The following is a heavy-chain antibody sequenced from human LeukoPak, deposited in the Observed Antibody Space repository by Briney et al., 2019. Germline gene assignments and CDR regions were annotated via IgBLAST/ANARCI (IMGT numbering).Heavy chain of an antibody. Sequence: SETLSLTCSVSGGSISSGGYYWSWIRQHPGKGLEWIGYIYYSGSTYYNPSLKSRVTISVDTSKNQFSLKLSSVTAADTAVYYCARGLRAAARRNIAFDIWGQGTMVTVSS. CDR2: IYYSGST. J-gene: IGHJ3*02. CDR3: ARGLRAAARRNIAFDI. V-gene: IGHV4-31*03. D-gene: IGHD6-6*01. CDR1: GGSISSGGYY.